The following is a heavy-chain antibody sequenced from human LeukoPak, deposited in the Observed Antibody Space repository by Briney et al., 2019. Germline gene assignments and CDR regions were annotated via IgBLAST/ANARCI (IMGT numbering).Heavy chain of an antibody. Sequence: SETLSLTCTVSGGSMSRYYGSWFRQPPGKGLEWIGYIYYSGSTNYNPSLKSRVTISVDTSKNQFSLKLSSVTAADTAVYYCAGTMVRGVITDAFDIWGQGTMVTVSS. J-gene: IGHJ3*02. V-gene: IGHV4-59*08. CDR1: GGSMSRYY. CDR2: IYYSGST. D-gene: IGHD3-10*01. CDR3: AGTMVRGVITDAFDI.